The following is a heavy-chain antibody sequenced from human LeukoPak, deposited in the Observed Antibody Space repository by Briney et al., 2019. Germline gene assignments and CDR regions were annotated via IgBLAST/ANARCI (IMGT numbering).Heavy chain of an antibody. CDR3: ARDIAKGYYDFWSGYYSNWFDP. D-gene: IGHD3-3*01. Sequence: GASVKVSCKASGYTFTSYYMHWVRQAPGQGLEWMGIINPSGGSTSYAQKFQGRVTMTRDTSTSTVYMELSSLRSEDTAVYYCARDIAKGYYDFWSGYYSNWFDPWGQGTLVTVSS. V-gene: IGHV1-46*01. J-gene: IGHJ5*02. CDR2: INPSGGST. CDR1: GYTFTSYY.